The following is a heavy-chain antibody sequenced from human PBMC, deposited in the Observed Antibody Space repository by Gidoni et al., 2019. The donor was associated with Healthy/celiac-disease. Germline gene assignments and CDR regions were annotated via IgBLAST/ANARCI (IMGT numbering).Heavy chain of an antibody. CDR3: AKDRVVGATSRNYFDY. Sequence: EVQLLESGGGLVQPGGSLRLSCAASGFPFSRYAMSWVRQAPGKGLEWVSAISGSGGSTYYADSVKGRFTISRDNSKNTLYLQMNSLRAEDTAVYYCAKDRVVGATSRNYFDYWGQGTLVTVSS. J-gene: IGHJ4*02. CDR2: ISGSGGST. D-gene: IGHD1-26*01. CDR1: GFPFSRYA. V-gene: IGHV3-23*01.